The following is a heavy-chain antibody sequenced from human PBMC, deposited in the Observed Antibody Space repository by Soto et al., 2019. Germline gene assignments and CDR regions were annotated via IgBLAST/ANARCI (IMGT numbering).Heavy chain of an antibody. J-gene: IGHJ6*02. D-gene: IGHD2-21*02. Sequence: PGESLKISCKGSGYIFTDHCIVWVRQMAGKGLEWVGIICPGYSNIIYSPSVQGQVTISADMSISTAYLQWSSLKASDTAIYYCARRHYCRGDCTINPDYYYGMEGWGQGITVTVSS. CDR3: ARRHYCRGDCTINPDYYYGMEG. CDR2: ICPGYSNI. V-gene: IGHV5-51*01. CDR1: GYIFTDHC.